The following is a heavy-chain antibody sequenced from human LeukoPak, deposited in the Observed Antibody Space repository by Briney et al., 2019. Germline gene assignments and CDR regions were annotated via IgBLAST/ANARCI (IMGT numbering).Heavy chain of an antibody. J-gene: IGHJ6*02. CDR2: IYYSGST. CDR3: ARDSVYCSGGSCYSSYYGMDV. V-gene: IGHV4-59*01. Sequence: SETLSLTCTVSGGSISSYYWSWIRQPPGKGLEWIGYIYYSGSTNYNPSLKSRVTISVDTSKTQFSLKLSSVTAADTAVYYCARDSVYCSGGSCYSSYYGMDVWGQGTTVTVSS. CDR1: GGSISSYY. D-gene: IGHD2-15*01.